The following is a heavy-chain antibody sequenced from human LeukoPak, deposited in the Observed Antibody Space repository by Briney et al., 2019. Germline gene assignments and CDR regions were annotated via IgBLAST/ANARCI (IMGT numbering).Heavy chain of an antibody. CDR3: ARLSHIAEAGAYSYHSLTI. CDR2: IHYTGST. Sequence: SETLSLTRSVSGGSISDNSWSWIRRPPGKGLEWNGHIHYTGSTDYNPSLKSRVTLSLDTPKNQFSLKVSSVTAADTAVYYCARLSHIAEAGAYSYHSLTIWSQGTTVTVSS. CDR1: GGSISDNS. D-gene: IGHD6-13*01. V-gene: IGHV4-59*08. J-gene: IGHJ6*02.